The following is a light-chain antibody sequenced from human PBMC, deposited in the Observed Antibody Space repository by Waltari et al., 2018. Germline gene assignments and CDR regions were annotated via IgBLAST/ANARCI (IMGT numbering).Light chain of an antibody. Sequence: IQLTEFPPYLSASVGDRVIITCRASQGFSSNLACFQQRPGKAPKLLIYAASTLQSGVPSRFSGSGSGTDFTLTITSLQPEDFATYYCQQLYSYPLTFGGGTKVEIK. CDR1: QGFSSN. CDR2: AAS. CDR3: QQLYSYPLT. J-gene: IGKJ4*01. V-gene: IGKV1-9*01.